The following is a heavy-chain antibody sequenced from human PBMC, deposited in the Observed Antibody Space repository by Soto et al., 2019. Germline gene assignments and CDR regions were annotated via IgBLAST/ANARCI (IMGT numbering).Heavy chain of an antibody. CDR3: ARSPGDGYNPPDY. D-gene: IGHD5-12*01. J-gene: IGHJ4*02. CDR2: ISSNGGST. Sequence: GGSLRVSCAASGFTFSSYAMHWVRQAPGKGLEYVSAISSNGGSTYYANSVKGRFTISRDNSKNTLYLQMGSLRAEDMAVYYCARSPGDGYNPPDYWGQGTLVTVSS. V-gene: IGHV3-64*01. CDR1: GFTFSSYA.